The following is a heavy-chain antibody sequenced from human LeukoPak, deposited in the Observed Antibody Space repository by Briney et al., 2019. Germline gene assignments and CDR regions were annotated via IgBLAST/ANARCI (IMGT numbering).Heavy chain of an antibody. J-gene: IGHJ4*02. V-gene: IGHV3-7*04. D-gene: IGHD6-19*01. Sequence: GGSLRLSCAASGFTFSSYGMHWVRQAPGKGLEWVANIKEDGSEKNYVDSVKGRFTISRDNARNSLYLQMNSLRTEDTGVYYCARVAVADYWGQGTLVTVSS. CDR1: GFTFSSYG. CDR2: IKEDGSEK. CDR3: ARVAVADY.